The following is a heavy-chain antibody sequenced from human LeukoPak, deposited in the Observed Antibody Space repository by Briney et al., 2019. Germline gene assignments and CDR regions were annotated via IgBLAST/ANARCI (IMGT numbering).Heavy chain of an antibody. Sequence: ASVKLSFKSSVSTFTINGISWVRQAPGQGLEWIGWISAYNGNTNYAQKLQGRATMTTDTSTSTAYMELRSLRSDDTAVYYGARGRKVGAFDYWGQGTLVTVSS. CDR1: VSTFTING. D-gene: IGHD1-26*01. V-gene: IGHV1-18*01. CDR2: ISAYNGNT. CDR3: ARGRKVGAFDY. J-gene: IGHJ4*02.